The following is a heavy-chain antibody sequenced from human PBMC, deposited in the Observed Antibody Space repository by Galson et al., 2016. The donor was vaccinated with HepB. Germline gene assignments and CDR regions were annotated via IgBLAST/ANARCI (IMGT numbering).Heavy chain of an antibody. CDR3: ARGGFKEYYDSSGYYLDY. D-gene: IGHD3-22*01. CDR1: GFTFSSYG. CDR2: IWYDGSNK. Sequence: SLRLSCAASGFTFSSYGMHWVRQAPGKGLEWVAVIWYDGSNKYYADSVKGRFTISRDNSKNTLYLQMNSLRAEDTAVYYCARGGFKEYYDSSGYYLDYRGQGTLVTVSS. J-gene: IGHJ4*02. V-gene: IGHV3-33*01.